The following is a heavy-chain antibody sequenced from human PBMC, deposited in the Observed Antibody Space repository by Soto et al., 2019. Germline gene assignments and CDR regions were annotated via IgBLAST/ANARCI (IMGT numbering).Heavy chain of an antibody. V-gene: IGHV4-59*08. J-gene: IGHJ4*02. CDR1: GGSISSYY. D-gene: IGHD2-15*01. Sequence: PSETLSLTCTVSGGSISSYYWSWIRQPPGKGLKWIGYIYYSGSTNYNPSLKSRVTISVDTSKNQFSLKLSSVTAADTAVYYCARRLCSGGSCYSALDYWGQGTLVTVSS. CDR2: IYYSGST. CDR3: ARRLCSGGSCYSALDY.